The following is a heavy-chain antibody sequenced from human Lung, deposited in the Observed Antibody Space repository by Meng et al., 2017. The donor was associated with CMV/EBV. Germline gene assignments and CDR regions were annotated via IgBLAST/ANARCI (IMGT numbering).Heavy chain of an antibody. J-gene: IGHJ4*02. V-gene: IGHV3-33*06. CDR2: IWYDGSNK. D-gene: IGHD6-6*01. Sequence: GGPLRLXCAASGFTFSSYGMHWVRQAPGKGLEWVAVIWYDGSNKYYTDSVKGRFTISRDNSKNTLYLQMNSLSAEDTAVYYCAKTAQFSTSNIDYWGQGTLVTVSS. CDR3: AKTAQFSTSNIDY. CDR1: GFTFSSYG.